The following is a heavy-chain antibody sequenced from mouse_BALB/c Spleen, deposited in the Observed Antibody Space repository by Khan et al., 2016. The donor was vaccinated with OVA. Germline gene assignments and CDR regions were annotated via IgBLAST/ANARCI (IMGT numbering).Heavy chain of an antibody. J-gene: IGHJ1*01. CDR2: ISSGGST. Sequence: VKLMESGGGLVKPGGSLKLSCAASGFTFSSYAMSWVRQTPEKRLEWVASISSGGSTYYPDSVKGRFTISRDNARNILYLQMSSLRAEDTAMYDCARDYYYGTGYCDVWGAGTTVTVSS. D-gene: IGHD1-1*01. CDR1: GFTFSSYA. V-gene: IGHV5-6-5*01. CDR3: ARDYYYGTGYCDV.